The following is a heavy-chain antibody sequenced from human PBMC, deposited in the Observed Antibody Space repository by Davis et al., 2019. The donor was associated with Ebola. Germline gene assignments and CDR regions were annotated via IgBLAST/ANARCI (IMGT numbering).Heavy chain of an antibody. CDR2: INHSGST. Sequence: PSETLSLTCAVYGGSFSGYYWSWIRQPPGKGLEWIGEINHSGSTNYNPSLKSRVTISVDTSKNQFSLKLTSVTAADTAVYYCGSTIFGVVLPSYIDYWGQGTLVTVSS. CDR3: GSTIFGVVLPSYIDY. CDR1: GGSFSGYY. V-gene: IGHV4-34*01. J-gene: IGHJ4*02. D-gene: IGHD3-3*01.